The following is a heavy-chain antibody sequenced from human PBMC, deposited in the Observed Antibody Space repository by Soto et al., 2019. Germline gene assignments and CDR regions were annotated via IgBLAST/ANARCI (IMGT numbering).Heavy chain of an antibody. J-gene: IGHJ4*02. D-gene: IGHD5-12*01. CDR3: AAFPYSGYDYFDY. CDR2: IVVGSGNT. CDR1: GFTFTSSA. Sequence: SVKVSCKASGFTFTSSAVQWVRQARGQRLEWIGWIVVGSGNTNYAQKFQERVTITRDMSTSTAYMELSSLRSEDTAVYYCAAFPYSGYDYFDYWGQGTLVTVSS. V-gene: IGHV1-58*01.